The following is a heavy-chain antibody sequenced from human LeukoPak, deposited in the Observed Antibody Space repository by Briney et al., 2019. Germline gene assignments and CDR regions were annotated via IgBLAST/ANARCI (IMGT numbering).Heavy chain of an antibody. Sequence: ASVTVSFKASGFTFTDHYMHWVRQAPGQGLEWMGWINGKRGDTNYAQNFQDRVTMTRDTSTSTVCTELSRLTVDDTAVYYCARDHDWGVDYWGQGTLVTVSS. J-gene: IGHJ4*02. CDR1: GFTFTDHY. D-gene: IGHD7-27*01. CDR2: INGKRGDT. V-gene: IGHV1-2*02. CDR3: ARDHDWGVDY.